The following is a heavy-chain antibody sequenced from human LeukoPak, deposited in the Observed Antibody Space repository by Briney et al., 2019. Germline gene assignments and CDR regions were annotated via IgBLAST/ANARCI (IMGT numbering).Heavy chain of an antibody. CDR3: ARDWGGSGPTSHDY. CDR2: ISGSGGNT. D-gene: IGHD3-16*01. Sequence: GGSLRLSCAASGFTFSSYAMSWVRQAPGKGLEWVSAISGSGGNTRYADSVKGRFTVSRDNAKNTLYLQMNSLRAEDTAVYYCARDWGGSGPTSHDYWGQGTLVTASS. V-gene: IGHV3-23*01. CDR1: GFTFSSYA. J-gene: IGHJ4*02.